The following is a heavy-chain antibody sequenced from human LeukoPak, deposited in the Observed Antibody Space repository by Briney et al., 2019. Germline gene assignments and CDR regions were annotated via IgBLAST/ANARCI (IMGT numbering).Heavy chain of an antibody. CDR3: ARALGITMVRGVLHRTLGY. CDR2: INPNSGGT. D-gene: IGHD3-10*01. CDR1: GYTFTGYY. J-gene: IGHJ4*02. Sequence: ASVKVSCKASGYTFTGYYMHWVRQAPGQGLEWMGWINPNSGGTNYAQKFQGRVTMTRDTSISTAYMELSRLRSDDTAVYYCARALGITMVRGVLHRTLGYWGQGTLVTVSS. V-gene: IGHV1-2*02.